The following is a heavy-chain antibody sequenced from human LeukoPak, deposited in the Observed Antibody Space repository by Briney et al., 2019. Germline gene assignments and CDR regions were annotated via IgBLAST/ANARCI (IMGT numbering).Heavy chain of an antibody. J-gene: IGHJ6*02. CDR1: GFTFSSYG. V-gene: IGHV3-30*02. Sequence: PGGSLRLSCAASGFTFSSYGMHWVRQASGKGLEWVAFIRYDGSNKYYADSVKGRFTISRDNSKNTLYLQMNSLRAEDTAVYYCAKDGARGSGITRYGMDVWGQGTTVTVSS. CDR3: AKDGARGSGITRYGMDV. D-gene: IGHD3-10*01. CDR2: IRYDGSNK.